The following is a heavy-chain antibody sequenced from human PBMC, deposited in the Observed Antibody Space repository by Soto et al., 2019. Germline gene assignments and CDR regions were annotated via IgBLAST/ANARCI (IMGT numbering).Heavy chain of an antibody. CDR1: GYSFTSYW. V-gene: IGHV5-51*01. D-gene: IGHD3-22*01. CDR2: IYPGDSDT. CDR3: ARQARVVITDFVWFDP. Sequence: LGESLKISCKGSGYSFTSYWIGWVRQMPGKGLEWMGIIYPGDSDTRYSPSFQGQVTISADKSISTAYLQWSSLKASDTAMYYCARQARVVITDFVWFDPWGQGTLVTVSS. J-gene: IGHJ5*02.